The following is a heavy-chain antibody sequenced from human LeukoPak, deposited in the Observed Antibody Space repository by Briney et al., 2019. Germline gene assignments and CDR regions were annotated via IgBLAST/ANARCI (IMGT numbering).Heavy chain of an antibody. CDR2: ISGSGGST. Sequence: GGSLRLSCAASGFTFSSYAMSWVRQAPGKGLEWVSAISGSGGSTYYADSVKGRFTISRDNAKNSLYLQMNSLRAEDTAVYYCARVDGAAAGTEDDYFDYWGQGTLVTVSS. V-gene: IGHV3-23*01. D-gene: IGHD6-13*01. CDR3: ARVDGAAAGTEDDYFDY. CDR1: GFTFSSYA. J-gene: IGHJ4*02.